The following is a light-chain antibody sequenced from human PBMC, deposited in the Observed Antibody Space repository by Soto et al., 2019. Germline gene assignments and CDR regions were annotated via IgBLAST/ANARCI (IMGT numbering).Light chain of an antibody. CDR2: DAS. CDR3: QQRSNWPPT. Sequence: IGLTQSPSTLSLTPGERATLSCRASQSVSSYLAWYQQKPGQAPRLLIYDASNRATGIPARFSGSGSGTDFTLTISSLEPEDFAVYYCQQRSNWPPTFGGGSKVDI. V-gene: IGKV3-11*01. CDR1: QSVSSY. J-gene: IGKJ4*01.